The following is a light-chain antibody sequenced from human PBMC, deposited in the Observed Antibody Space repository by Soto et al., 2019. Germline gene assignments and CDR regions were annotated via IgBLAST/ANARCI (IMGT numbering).Light chain of an antibody. CDR1: QRVSGSN. CDR2: GAS. CDR3: HYYGRSPLP. Sequence: EIVLTQSPGTLSLSPGERVNISCKASQRVSGSNVGWYQQKPGQAPSLLIYGASKRTTGVPDRFSGSGSGTDFTLTISRLEPEDFAVYYCHYYGRSPLPFGGGPRWIS. V-gene: IGKV3-20*01. J-gene: IGKJ4*01.